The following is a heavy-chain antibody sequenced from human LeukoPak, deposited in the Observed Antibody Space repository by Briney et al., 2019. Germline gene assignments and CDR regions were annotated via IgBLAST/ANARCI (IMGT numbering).Heavy chain of an antibody. D-gene: IGHD6-13*01. V-gene: IGHV4-38-2*02. Sequence: SETLSLTCTVSGYSISSGYYWGWIRQPPGKGLEWIGSIYHSGSTYYNPSLKSRVTISVDTSKNQFSLKLSSVTAADTAAYYCARGGDSSSWYGAVVPYYYYMDVWGKGTTVTISS. CDR1: GYSISSGYY. CDR2: IYHSGST. J-gene: IGHJ6*03. CDR3: ARGGDSSSWYGAVVPYYYYMDV.